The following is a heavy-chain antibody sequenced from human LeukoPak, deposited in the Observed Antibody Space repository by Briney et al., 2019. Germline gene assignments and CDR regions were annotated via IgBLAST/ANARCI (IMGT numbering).Heavy chain of an antibody. Sequence: SQTLSLTCTVSGGSISSGSYYWSWIRQPAGKGLEWIGRIYTSGSTNYNPSLKSRVTISVDTSENQFSLKLTSVTAADTAVYYCARVNYWRAVPDYYMDVWGKGTTVTVSS. J-gene: IGHJ6*03. CDR1: GGSISSGSYY. D-gene: IGHD5-24*01. V-gene: IGHV4-61*02. CDR3: ARVNYWRAVPDYYMDV. CDR2: IYTSGST.